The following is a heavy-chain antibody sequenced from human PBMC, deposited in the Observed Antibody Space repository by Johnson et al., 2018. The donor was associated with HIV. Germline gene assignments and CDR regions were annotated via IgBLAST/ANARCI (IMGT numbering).Heavy chain of an antibody. CDR2: ISWNSDTI. V-gene: IGHV3-9*01. Sequence: VQLVESGGGLVQPGRSLRLSCAASGFTFEDYAMHWVRQPPGKGLEWVSSISWNSDTIAYADSVKGRFTISRDNAKNSLYLQMNSLRAEDTALDYCAKDIYSVSGYQDIWGQGTLVTVSS. CDR3: AKDIYSVSGYQDI. D-gene: IGHD3-3*01. CDR1: GFTFEDYA. J-gene: IGHJ3*02.